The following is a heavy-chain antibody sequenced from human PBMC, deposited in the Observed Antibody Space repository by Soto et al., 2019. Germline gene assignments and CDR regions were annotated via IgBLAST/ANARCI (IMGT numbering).Heavy chain of an antibody. J-gene: IGHJ3*02. CDR3: ARGRWRSGYYNDAFDI. Sequence: ASVKVSCKASGYTFTSYDINWVRQATGQGLEWMGWMNPNSGNTGYAQKFQGRVTMTRNTSISTAYMELSSLRSEDTAVYYCARGRWRSGYYNDAFDIWGQGTMVTVSS. CDR2: MNPNSGNT. V-gene: IGHV1-8*01. D-gene: IGHD3-3*01. CDR1: GYTFTSYD.